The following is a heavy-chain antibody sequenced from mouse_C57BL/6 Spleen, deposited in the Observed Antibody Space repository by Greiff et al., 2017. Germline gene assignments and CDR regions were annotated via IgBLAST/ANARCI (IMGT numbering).Heavy chain of an antibody. Sequence: DVMLVESEGGLVQPGSSMKLSCTASGFTFSDYYMAWVRQVPEKGLEWVANINYDGSSNYYLDSLKGRFIISRDNAKNSLYLQMSSLKSEYTATYYCARGGLYYGSRYYARDYWGQGTSVTVSS. V-gene: IGHV5-16*01. CDR3: ARGGLYYGSRYYARDY. CDR1: GFTFSDYY. J-gene: IGHJ4*01. D-gene: IGHD1-1*01. CDR2: INYDGSSN.